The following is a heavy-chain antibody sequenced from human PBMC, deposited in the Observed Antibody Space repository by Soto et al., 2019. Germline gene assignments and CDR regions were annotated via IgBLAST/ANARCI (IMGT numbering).Heavy chain of an antibody. D-gene: IGHD4-17*01. Sequence: ASVKVSCKASGYTFTGYYMHWVRQAPGQGLEWMGWINPNSGGTNYAQKFQGWVTMTRDTSISTAYMELSRLRSDDTAVYYCARDQGGDYGTNYYGMDVWGQGITVTVYS. CDR1: GYTFTGYY. J-gene: IGHJ6*02. CDR2: INPNSGGT. CDR3: ARDQGGDYGTNYYGMDV. V-gene: IGHV1-2*04.